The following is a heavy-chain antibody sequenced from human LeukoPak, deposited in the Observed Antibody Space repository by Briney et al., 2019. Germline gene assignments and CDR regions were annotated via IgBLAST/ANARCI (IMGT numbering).Heavy chain of an antibody. D-gene: IGHD6-13*01. V-gene: IGHV1-2*02. Sequence: GASVNVSCKASRYTFTGHYIHWVRQAPGQGLEWMGWINPNSGDTNYAQKFQGRVAMTSDTSISTAYMDLTRLTSDDTAVYYCAKDASSSWRWGAFDIWGQGTMVTVSS. CDR3: AKDASSSWRWGAFDI. J-gene: IGHJ3*02. CDR2: INPNSGDT. CDR1: RYTFTGHY.